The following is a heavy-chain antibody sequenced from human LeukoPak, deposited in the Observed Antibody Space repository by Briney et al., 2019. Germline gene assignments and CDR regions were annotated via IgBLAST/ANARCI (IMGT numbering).Heavy chain of an antibody. V-gene: IGHV3-21*01. J-gene: IGHJ4*02. D-gene: IGHD6-13*01. CDR2: ITSTGTYI. Sequence: PGGSLRLSCAASGFAFSTYSMNWVRQAPGKGLEWISSITSTGTYIYYADSVTGRFTISRDNAKNSLYLQMNSLRAEDTAVYFCARVAGGKFHLDYWGQGTQVTVSS. CDR1: GFAFSTYS. CDR3: ARVAGGKFHLDY.